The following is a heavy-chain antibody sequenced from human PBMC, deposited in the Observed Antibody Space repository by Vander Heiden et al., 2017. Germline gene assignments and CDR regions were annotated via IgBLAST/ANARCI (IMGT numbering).Heavy chain of an antibody. Sequence: QVHLVQSGAEVKKPGSSVKVSCKASGGPFTSYTISRVPPAPGQGHVWMGGFILILGIANYAQKSQGRVTIAADKTTSTAYMELSSLRSEDTAVYYGARRGGESVGATTTVQYNWFDPWGHGTLVTLSS. J-gene: IGHJ5*02. CDR3: ARRGGESVGATTTVQYNWFDP. D-gene: IGHD1-26*01. CDR2: FILILGIA. V-gene: IGHV1-69*10. CDR1: GGPFTSYT.